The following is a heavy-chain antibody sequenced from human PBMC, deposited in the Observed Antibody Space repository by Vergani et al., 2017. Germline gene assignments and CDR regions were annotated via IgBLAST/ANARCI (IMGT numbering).Heavy chain of an antibody. J-gene: IGHJ6*03. CDR1: GFTFGDHG. Sequence: QVQLVESGGGVVQPGRSLRLSCAASGFTFGDHGIHWVRRAPGKGLEWVALISYDGTNKYYTNSVRGRFTISRDNSKTTLYLQMNSLRAEDTAVYYCARTTGAPYTNYYYYYMDVWGKGTTVTVSS. D-gene: IGHD1-1*01. CDR2: ISYDGTNK. CDR3: ARTTGAPYTNYYYYYMDV. V-gene: IGHV3-30-3*01.